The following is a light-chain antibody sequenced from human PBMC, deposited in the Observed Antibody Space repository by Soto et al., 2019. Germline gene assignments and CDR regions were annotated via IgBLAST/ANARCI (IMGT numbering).Light chain of an antibody. Sequence: EIVWTQSPGTLSLSPGERATLSCRASQSVSSSYLAWYQQKPGQAPRPLIYGASSRATGIPDRFSGSGSGTDFTLTISRLEPEDFAVYYCQQYGSSPYTFGQGTKLEIK. J-gene: IGKJ2*01. CDR2: GAS. CDR3: QQYGSSPYT. V-gene: IGKV3-20*01. CDR1: QSVSSSY.